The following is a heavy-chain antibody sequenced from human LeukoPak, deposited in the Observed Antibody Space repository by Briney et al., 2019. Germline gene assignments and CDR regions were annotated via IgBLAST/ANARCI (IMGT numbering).Heavy chain of an antibody. CDR3: ARKLWHRNDC. V-gene: IGHV3-30*03. Sequence: PGRSLRLSCAASGITFSSYGMHWVRQAPGKGLEWVAVISFDGSKKYYADSVKGRFTVSRDNFKNTLYLQMNSLRAEDTALYYCARKLWHRNDCWGQGTLVTVSS. J-gene: IGHJ4*02. CDR1: GITFSSYG. CDR2: ISFDGSKK. D-gene: IGHD3-16*01.